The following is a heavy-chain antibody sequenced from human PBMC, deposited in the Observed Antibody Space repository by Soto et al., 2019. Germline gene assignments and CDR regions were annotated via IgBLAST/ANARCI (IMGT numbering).Heavy chain of an antibody. CDR3: ARDKGYYDILTGYYPGPDY. CDR1: GFTFSSYS. V-gene: IGHV3-21*01. Sequence: GGSLRLSCAASGFTFSSYSMNWVRQAPGKGLEWVLFFSSSISYIYYADSVKGRFTISRDNAKNSLYLQMNSLRAEDTAVYYCARDKGYYDILTGYYPGPDYWGQGTLVTVSS. J-gene: IGHJ4*02. CDR2: FSSSISYI. D-gene: IGHD3-9*01.